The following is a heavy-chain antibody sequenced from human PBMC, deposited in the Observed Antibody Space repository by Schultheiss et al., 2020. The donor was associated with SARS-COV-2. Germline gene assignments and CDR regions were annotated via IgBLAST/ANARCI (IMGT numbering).Heavy chain of an antibody. J-gene: IGHJ6*02. V-gene: IGHV3-74*01. Sequence: GGSLRLSCAASGFTFSSYAMHWVHQAPGKGLEWVSRINSDGSSTSYADSVKGRFTISRDNAKNTLYLQMNSLRAEDTAVYYCARVTVEYSSSWSLYYGMDVWGQGTTVTVSS. CDR2: INSDGSST. D-gene: IGHD6-6*01. CDR1: GFTFSSYA. CDR3: ARVTVEYSSSWSLYYGMDV.